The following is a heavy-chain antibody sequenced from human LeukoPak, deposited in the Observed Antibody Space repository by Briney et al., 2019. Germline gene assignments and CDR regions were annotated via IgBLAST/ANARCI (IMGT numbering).Heavy chain of an antibody. V-gene: IGHV3-20*04. Sequence: GRCLRLSCAASGFTFDDYGMGCVRQGPGKGLELLSGINWDGGSTSYAVCGKGRFTISRDNAKNTLYLQMNSLRAEDTAVYYCARGNGGGTYYDFWSGYQDYYMDVWGKGTTVTVSS. CDR1: GFTFDDYG. CDR2: INWDGGST. CDR3: ARGNGGGTYYDFWSGYQDYYMDV. J-gene: IGHJ6*03. D-gene: IGHD3-3*01.